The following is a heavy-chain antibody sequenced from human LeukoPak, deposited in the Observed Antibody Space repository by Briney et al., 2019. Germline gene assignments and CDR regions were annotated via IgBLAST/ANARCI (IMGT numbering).Heavy chain of an antibody. CDR1: GFTFSSYA. V-gene: IGHV3-23*01. J-gene: IGHJ4*02. Sequence: GGSLRLSCAASGFTFSSYAMSWVRQAPGKGLEWVSAISGSGGSTYYADSVKSRFTISRDNSKNTLYLQMNSLRAEDTAVYYCAKAPPGYSYGYYFDYWGQGTLVTVSS. D-gene: IGHD5-18*01. CDR3: AKAPPGYSYGYYFDY. CDR2: ISGSGGST.